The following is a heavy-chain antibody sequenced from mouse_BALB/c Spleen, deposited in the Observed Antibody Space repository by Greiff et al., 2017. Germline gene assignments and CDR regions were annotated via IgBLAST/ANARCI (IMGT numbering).Heavy chain of an antibody. J-gene: IGHJ4*01. Sequence: EVQGVESGGGLVQPGGSLKLSCAASGFTFSSYGMSWVRQTPDKRLELVATINSNGGSTYYPDSVKGRFTISRDNAKNTLYLQMSSLKSEDTAMYYCASYRGAMDYWGQGTSVTVSS. D-gene: IGHD2-14*01. V-gene: IGHV5-6-3*01. CDR3: ASYRGAMDY. CDR1: GFTFSSYG. CDR2: INSNGGST.